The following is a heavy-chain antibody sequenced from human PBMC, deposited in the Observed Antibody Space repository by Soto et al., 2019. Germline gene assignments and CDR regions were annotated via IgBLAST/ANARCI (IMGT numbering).Heavy chain of an antibody. CDR3: AKDHSPFSSSWLIDY. D-gene: IGHD6-13*01. CDR1: GFTFSSYG. J-gene: IGHJ4*02. V-gene: IGHV3-30*18. Sequence: GGSLRLSCAASGFTFSSYGMHWVRQAPGKGLEWVAVISYDGSNKYYADSVKGRFTISRDNSKNTLYLQMNSLRAEDTAVYYCAKDHSPFSSSWLIDYWGQGTLVTVSS. CDR2: ISYDGSNK.